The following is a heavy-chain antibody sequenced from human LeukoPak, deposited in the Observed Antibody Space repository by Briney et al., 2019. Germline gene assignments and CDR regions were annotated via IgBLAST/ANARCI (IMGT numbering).Heavy chain of an antibody. CDR3: AKDVDLGFDY. D-gene: IGHD3-16*01. CDR2: IWYDGSNK. CDR1: GFTFSSYG. Sequence: PGGSLRLSCAASGFTFSSYGMHWVRQAPGKGLEWVAVIWYDGSNKYYADSVKGRFTISRDNSKNTLYLQMNSLRAEDTAIYFCAKDVDLGFDYWGQGTLVTVSS. V-gene: IGHV3-33*06. J-gene: IGHJ4*02.